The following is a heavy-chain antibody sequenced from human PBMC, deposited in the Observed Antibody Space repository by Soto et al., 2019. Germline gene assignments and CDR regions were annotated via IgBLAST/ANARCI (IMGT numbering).Heavy chain of an antibody. CDR1: GFTFDDYA. J-gene: IGHJ5*02. Sequence: GGSLRLSCAASGFTFDDYAMHWVRQAPGKGLEWVSGISWNSGSIGYADSVKGRFTISRDNAKNSLYLQMNSLRAEDTALYYCAKDSLPIAARRSWFDPWGQGTLVTVSS. D-gene: IGHD6-6*01. CDR3: AKDSLPIAARRSWFDP. V-gene: IGHV3-9*01. CDR2: ISWNSGSI.